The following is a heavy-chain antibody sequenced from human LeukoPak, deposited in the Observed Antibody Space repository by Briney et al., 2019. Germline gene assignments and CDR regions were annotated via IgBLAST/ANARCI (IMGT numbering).Heavy chain of an antibody. V-gene: IGHV4-30-4*01. CDR1: GGSISSGDYY. J-gene: IGHJ4*02. CDR3: GRGLLLVGQWLVYDY. CDR2: IYYSGST. D-gene: IGHD6-19*01. Sequence: PSQTLSLTCTVSGGSISSGDYYWSWIRQPPGKGLEWIGYIYYSGSTYYNPSLKSRVTISVDTSKNQFSLKLSSVTAADTAVYYCGRGLLLVGQWLVYDYWGQGTLVTVSS.